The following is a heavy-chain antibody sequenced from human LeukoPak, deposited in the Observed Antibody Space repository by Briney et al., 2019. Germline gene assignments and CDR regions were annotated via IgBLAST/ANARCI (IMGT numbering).Heavy chain of an antibody. Sequence: SETLSLTCTVSGGSISSYYWSWIRQPPGKGLEWIGYIYYSGSTNYNPSLKSRVTISVDTSKNQFSLKLSSVTAADTAVYYCARDFGFWSGYYGEWGQGTLVTVSS. V-gene: IGHV4-59*01. CDR3: ARDFGFWSGYYGE. J-gene: IGHJ4*02. D-gene: IGHD3-3*01. CDR2: IYYSGST. CDR1: GGSISSYY.